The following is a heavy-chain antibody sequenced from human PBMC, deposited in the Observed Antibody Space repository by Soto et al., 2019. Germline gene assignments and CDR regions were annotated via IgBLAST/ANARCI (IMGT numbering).Heavy chain of an antibody. CDR2: IYYNGNT. D-gene: IGHD3-10*01. Sequence: SETLSLTCTVSADSFSKYYWTWIRQPPGKGLEWIGYIYYNGNTKYNPSLKRRLMISIDTSKKQFSLKLSSVTAADTAVYYCARIPGSDPPPWGQGTLVTVSS. CDR1: ADSFSKYY. J-gene: IGHJ4*02. V-gene: IGHV4-59*01. CDR3: ARIPGSDPPP.